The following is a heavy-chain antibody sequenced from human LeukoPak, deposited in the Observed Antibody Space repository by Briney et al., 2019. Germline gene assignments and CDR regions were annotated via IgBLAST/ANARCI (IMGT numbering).Heavy chain of an antibody. CDR3: AHRRRLISASFVFDY. Sequence: SGPTLVKPTQTLTLTCTFSGFSLNTSGVGVGWIRQPPGKALEWLALIYWDDDKRYNPSLKSRLTITKDTPKNQIALTMTNMDPVDTATYYCAHRRRLISASFVFDYWGQGTLVTVSS. CDR1: GFSLNTSGVG. CDR2: IYWDDDK. V-gene: IGHV2-5*02. D-gene: IGHD1-26*01. J-gene: IGHJ4*02.